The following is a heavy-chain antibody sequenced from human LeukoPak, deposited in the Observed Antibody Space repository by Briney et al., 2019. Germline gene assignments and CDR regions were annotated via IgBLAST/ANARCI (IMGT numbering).Heavy chain of an antibody. Sequence: SQTLSLTCTVSGGSISSGDYYWSWIRQPPGKGLEWIGYIYYSGSTYYNPSLKSRVTISVDTSKNQFSLKLSSVTAAYTAVYYCARAYYYDSSGYYTNWFDPWGQGTLVTVSS. J-gene: IGHJ5*02. CDR3: ARAYYYDSSGYYTNWFDP. CDR2: IYYSGST. V-gene: IGHV4-30-4*08. D-gene: IGHD3-22*01. CDR1: GGSISSGDYY.